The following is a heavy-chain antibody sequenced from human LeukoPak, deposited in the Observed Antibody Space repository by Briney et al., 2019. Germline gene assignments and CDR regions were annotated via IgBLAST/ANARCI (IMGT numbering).Heavy chain of an antibody. D-gene: IGHD4-23*01. CDR2: ILYDGTNK. V-gene: IGHV3-30*18. CDR3: AKGDYGGNSHTFDI. Sequence: GGSLRLSCAASGFTFSAFAMHWVRQAPGKGLEWVAVILYDGTNKYYADSVKGRLTISRDNSNNTLSLQVNSLRSEDTAVYFCAKGDYGGNSHTFDIWGHGTMVTVSS. CDR1: GFTFSAFA. J-gene: IGHJ3*02.